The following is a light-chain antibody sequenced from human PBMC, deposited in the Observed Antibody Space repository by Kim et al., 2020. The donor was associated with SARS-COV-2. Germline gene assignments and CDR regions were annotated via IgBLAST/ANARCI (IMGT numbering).Light chain of an antibody. Sequence: SYELTQPPSVSVSPGQTASITCSGDKLGDKYACWYQQKPGQSPVLVIYQDTKRPSGIPERFSGSNSGNTATLTISGTQAMDEADYYCQAWDSNTGVFGGGTLLIVL. CDR1: KLGDKY. CDR2: QDT. CDR3: QAWDSNTGV. J-gene: IGLJ2*01. V-gene: IGLV3-1*01.